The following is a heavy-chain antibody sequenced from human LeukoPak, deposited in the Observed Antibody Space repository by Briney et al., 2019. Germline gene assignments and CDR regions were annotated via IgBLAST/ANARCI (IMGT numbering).Heavy chain of an antibody. CDR1: GFTFSSYE. J-gene: IGHJ4*02. V-gene: IGHV3-48*03. Sequence: GGSLRLSCAASGFTFSSYEMNWVRQAPGKGLEWVSYISSSGSTIYYADSVKGRFTISRDNAKNSLYLQMNSLRAEDTAVYYCARDLSGVAGYTYGRGIDYWGQGTLVTVSS. CDR2: ISSSGSTI. D-gene: IGHD5-18*01. CDR3: ARDLSGVAGYTYGRGIDY.